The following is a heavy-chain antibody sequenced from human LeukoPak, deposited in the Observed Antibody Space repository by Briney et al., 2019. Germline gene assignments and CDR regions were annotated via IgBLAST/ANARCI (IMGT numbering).Heavy chain of an antibody. D-gene: IGHD2/OR15-2a*01. CDR3: ARAPGVTTFTSFDY. Sequence: SQTLSLTCTVSGGSISSGSYYWTWIRQPAGKGLEWIGRIYTSGSTNYNPSLKSRVTISVDTSKNQFSLKLSSVTAADTAVYYCARAPGVTTFTSFDYWGQGNLVTVSS. CDR1: GGSISSGSYY. J-gene: IGHJ4*02. V-gene: IGHV4-61*02. CDR2: IYTSGST.